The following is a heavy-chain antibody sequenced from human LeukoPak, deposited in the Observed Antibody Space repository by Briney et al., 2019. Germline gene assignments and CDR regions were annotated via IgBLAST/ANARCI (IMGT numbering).Heavy chain of an antibody. CDR3: ARDAVVAATYGGMDV. Sequence: ASVKVSCKASGGTFSSYAISWVRQAPGQGLEWMGGIIPIFGTANYAQKFQGRVTITADESTSTAYMELSSLRSEDTAVYYCARDAVVAATYGGMDVWGQGTTVTVSS. D-gene: IGHD2-15*01. J-gene: IGHJ6*02. V-gene: IGHV1-69*13. CDR1: GGTFSSYA. CDR2: IIPIFGTA.